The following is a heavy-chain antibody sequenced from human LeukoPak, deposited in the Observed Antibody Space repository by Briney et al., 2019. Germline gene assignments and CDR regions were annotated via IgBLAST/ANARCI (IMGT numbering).Heavy chain of an antibody. J-gene: IGHJ4*02. Sequence: PGGSLRLSCAASGFTFSSYSMNWVRQAPGKGLEWVSSISSSSSYIYYADSVKGRFTISRDSAKNSLYLQMNSLRAEDTAVYYCARDGPNYYDSSGVFDYWGQGTLVTVSS. CDR3: ARDGPNYYDSSGVFDY. D-gene: IGHD3-22*01. V-gene: IGHV3-21*01. CDR2: ISSSSSYI. CDR1: GFTFSSYS.